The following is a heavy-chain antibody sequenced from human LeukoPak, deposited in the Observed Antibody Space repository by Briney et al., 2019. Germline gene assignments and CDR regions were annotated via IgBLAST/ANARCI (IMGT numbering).Heavy chain of an antibody. CDR2: IYSGGST. J-gene: IGHJ6*02. Sequence: GGSLRLSCAASGFTVSSNYMSWVRQAPGKGLEWVSVIYSGGSTYYADSVKGRFTISRDNSKNTLYLQMNSLRAEDTAVYYCARDTTIAAAGTYYYYGMDVWGQGTTVTVSS. D-gene: IGHD6-13*01. CDR1: GFTVSSNY. CDR3: ARDTTIAAAGTYYYYGMDV. V-gene: IGHV3-53*01.